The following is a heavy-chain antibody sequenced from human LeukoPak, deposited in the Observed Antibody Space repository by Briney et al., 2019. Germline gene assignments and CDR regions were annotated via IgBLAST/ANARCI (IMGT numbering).Heavy chain of an antibody. CDR3: ARQPGGTAAFDR. Sequence: PSDTLSLPCTVSGGPKNRYYWRWIRQPPGKGLEWIAYIYYSGSTNNNPSIKSRVTISVDTAKNQFSLTLRAVTAADTAVYYCARQPGGTAAFDRWGQGTMVTVAS. V-gene: IGHV4-59*08. J-gene: IGHJ3*01. CDR1: GGPKNRYY. CDR2: IYYSGST. D-gene: IGHD1-14*01.